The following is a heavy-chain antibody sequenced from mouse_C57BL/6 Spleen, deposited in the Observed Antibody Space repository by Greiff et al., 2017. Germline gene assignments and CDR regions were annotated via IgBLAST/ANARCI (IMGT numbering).Heavy chain of an antibody. CDR2: LSSGGSYT. CDR1: GFTFSSYG. J-gene: IGHJ2*01. V-gene: IGHV5-6*01. Sequence: EVQLVESGGDLVKPGGSLKLSCAASGFTFSSYGMSWVRQTPDKRLEWVATLSSGGSYTYYPDSVKGRFTISRDNAKNTLYLQMSSLKSEDTAMYYCARHGMALDYWGQGTTLTVSS. D-gene: IGHD2-10*02. CDR3: ARHGMALDY.